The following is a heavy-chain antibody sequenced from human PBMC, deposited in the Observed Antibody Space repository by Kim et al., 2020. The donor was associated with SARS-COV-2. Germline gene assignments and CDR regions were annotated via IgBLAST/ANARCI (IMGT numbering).Heavy chain of an antibody. J-gene: IGHJ6*02. CDR1: GFTVSSHY. D-gene: IGHD3-10*01. CDR3: AREGYYGGYGMDV. V-gene: IGHV3-53*01. CDR2: VYSGGST. Sequence: GGSLRLSCAASGFTVSSHYMSWVRQAPAKGLEWVSVVYSGGSTYYAGSVKGRITISRDNSNNTLYLQMDSLRAEDTAVYYCAREGYYGGYGMDVWGQGTT.